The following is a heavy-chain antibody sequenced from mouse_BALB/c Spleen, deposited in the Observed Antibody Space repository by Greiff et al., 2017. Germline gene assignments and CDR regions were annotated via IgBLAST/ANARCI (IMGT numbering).Heavy chain of an antibody. CDR3: ATPGLVWDAMDY. Sequence: EVQLVESGPGLVKPSQSLSLTCTVSGYSITSDYAWNWIRQFPGNKLEWMGYISYSGSTSYNPSLKSRISITRDTSKNQFFLQLNSVTTEDTATYYCATPGLVWDAMDYWGQGTSVTVSS. D-gene: IGHD2-10*02. J-gene: IGHJ4*01. CDR2: ISYSGST. CDR1: GYSITSDYA. V-gene: IGHV3-2*02.